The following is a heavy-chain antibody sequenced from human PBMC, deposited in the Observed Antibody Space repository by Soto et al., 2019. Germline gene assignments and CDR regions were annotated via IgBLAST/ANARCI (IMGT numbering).Heavy chain of an antibody. CDR2: INPKFGDT. V-gene: IGHV1-2*02. D-gene: IGHD3-10*02. CDR1: GYTFTAYY. Sequence: QVQLVQSGAEVKEPGDSVRVSCEASGYTFTAYYIHWVRRAPGQGLEWMGWINPKFGDTTYAQDFQGRVSMTRDMYISTVYMDSSRLTSDDTALYYCARNMDYYYGRGSGNGHGVWGQGTTVTVFS. CDR3: ARNMDYYYGRGSGNGHGV. J-gene: IGHJ6*02.